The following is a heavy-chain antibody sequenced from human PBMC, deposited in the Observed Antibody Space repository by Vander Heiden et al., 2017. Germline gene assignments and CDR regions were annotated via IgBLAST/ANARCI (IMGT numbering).Heavy chain of an antibody. J-gene: IGHJ4*02. CDR2: INHSGST. Sequence: QVQLQHWGAGLLKPSETLSLTCAVFGGSLSGYYWSWISQPPGKGREGIGEINHSGSTNYNPSLKSRVTISVDTSKNQFSLKLSSVTAADTAVYYCAREGIYSSSWNDYWGQGTLVTVSS. CDR1: GGSLSGYY. CDR3: AREGIYSSSWNDY. V-gene: IGHV4-34*01. D-gene: IGHD6-13*01.